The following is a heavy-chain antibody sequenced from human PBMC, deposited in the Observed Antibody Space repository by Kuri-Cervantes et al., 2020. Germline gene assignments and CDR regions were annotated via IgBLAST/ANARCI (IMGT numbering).Heavy chain of an antibody. CDR1: GGSISSGGYY. Sequence: SETLSLTCTVSGGSISSGGYYWSWIRQHPGKGLEWIGYIYYSGSTYYNPSLKSRVTISVDTSKNQFSLKLSSVTAADTAVYYCARGVYFDWLGPEYFDYWGQGTLVTVSS. CDR2: IYYSGST. CDR3: ARGVYFDWLGPEYFDY. J-gene: IGHJ4*02. V-gene: IGHV4-31*03. D-gene: IGHD3-9*01.